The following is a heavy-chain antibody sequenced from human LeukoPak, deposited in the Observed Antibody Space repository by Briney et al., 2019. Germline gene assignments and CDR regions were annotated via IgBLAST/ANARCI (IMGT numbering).Heavy chain of an antibody. J-gene: IGHJ5*02. D-gene: IGHD2-2*01. CDR2: IYYSGST. V-gene: IGHV4-30-4*01. Sequence: PSETLSLTCTVSGGSISSGDYYWSWIRQPPGKGLEWIGYIYYSGSTYYNPSLKSRVTISVDTSKNQFSLKLSSVTAADTAVYYCARGGPAADNWFDPWGQGTLVTVPS. CDR1: GGSISSGDYY. CDR3: ARGGPAADNWFDP.